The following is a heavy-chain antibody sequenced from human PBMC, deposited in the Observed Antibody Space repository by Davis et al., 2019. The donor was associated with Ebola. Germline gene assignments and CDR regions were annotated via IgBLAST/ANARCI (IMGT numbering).Heavy chain of an antibody. CDR3: AAAGCSGGSCYSDLEY. J-gene: IGHJ4*02. CDR1: GFTFSDYY. Sequence: GGSLRLSCAASGFTFSDYYMSWIWQAPGKGLEWVSYVSGGSVYTEYADSAKGRFTISKDNAKNSLYLQMNSLRAEDTAVYYCAAAGCSGGSCYSDLEYWGQGTLVTVSS. CDR2: VSGGSVYT. V-gene: IGHV3-11*06. D-gene: IGHD2-15*01.